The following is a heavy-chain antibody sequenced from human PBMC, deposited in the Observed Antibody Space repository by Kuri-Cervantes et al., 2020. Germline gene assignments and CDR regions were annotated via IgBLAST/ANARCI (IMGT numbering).Heavy chain of an antibody. V-gene: IGHV3-30*03. CDR2: ISSDGSNK. D-gene: IGHD2-2*01. CDR1: GFTFSSYG. J-gene: IGHJ6*03. Sequence: GGSLRLSCAASGFTFSSYGMHWGRQAPGKGLEWVAVISSDGSNKYYTDSVKGRFTISRDNSKNTVYLQMNSLRAEDTAVYYCARGIPYCSSTSCPNYYMDVWGKGTTVTVSS. CDR3: ARGIPYCSSTSCPNYYMDV.